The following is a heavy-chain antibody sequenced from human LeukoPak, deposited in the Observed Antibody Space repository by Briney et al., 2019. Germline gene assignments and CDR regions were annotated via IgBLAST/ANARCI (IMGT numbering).Heavy chain of an antibody. Sequence: PGGSLRLSCAASGFTFSGYDMSWVRQAPGKGLEWVSGISWNSGSIGYADSVKGRFTISRDNAKNSLYLQMNSLRAADTALYYCAKDRRNDFDFWGQGTLVTVSS. CDR1: GFTFSGYD. CDR3: AKDRRNDFDF. V-gene: IGHV3-9*01. J-gene: IGHJ4*02. D-gene: IGHD1-14*01. CDR2: ISWNSGSI.